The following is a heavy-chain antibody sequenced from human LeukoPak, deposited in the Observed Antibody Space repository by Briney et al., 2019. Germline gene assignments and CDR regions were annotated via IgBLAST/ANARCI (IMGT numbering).Heavy chain of an antibody. J-gene: IGHJ5*02. CDR1: GFTFSSYG. V-gene: IGHV3-30*02. CDR2: IRYEGSNK. Sequence: QAGGSLRLSCAASGFTFSSYGMHWVRQAPGKGLEWVAFIRYEGSNKYYADSVKGRFTISRDNSKNTLYLQMNSLRAEDTAVYYCATYHSHYYDSSGYYASWGQGTLVTVSS. CDR3: ATYHSHYYDSSGYYAS. D-gene: IGHD3-22*01.